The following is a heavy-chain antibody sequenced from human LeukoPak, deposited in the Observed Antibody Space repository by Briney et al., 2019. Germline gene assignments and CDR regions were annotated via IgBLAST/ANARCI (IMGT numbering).Heavy chain of an antibody. J-gene: IGHJ4*02. Sequence: PGGSLRLSCAASGFTFSGYSMNWVRQAPGKGLEWVSYIMSSGSPIFYADSVKGRFTISREDAKNSVYLQMNSLRDEDTAVYYCVRDPDALDYWGQGTLVTVSS. CDR3: VRDPDALDY. CDR1: GFTFSGYS. CDR2: IMSSGSPI. V-gene: IGHV3-48*02.